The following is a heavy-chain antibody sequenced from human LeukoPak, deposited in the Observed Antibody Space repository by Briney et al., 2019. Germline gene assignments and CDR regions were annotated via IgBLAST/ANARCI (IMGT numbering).Heavy chain of an antibody. D-gene: IGHD3-9*01. CDR1: GFTLSSYA. Sequence: PGGSLRLSCAASGFTLSSYAMSWVRQAPGKGLEWVSATSSSDAGTYYAESVRGRFTISRDNSKNTLFLQMNSLRAEDASVYYCANMPYYDILTGYYHPHNGAARAMDVWGKGTTVTVSS. CDR2: TSSSDAGT. CDR3: ANMPYYDILTGYYHPHNGAARAMDV. V-gene: IGHV3-23*01. J-gene: IGHJ6*03.